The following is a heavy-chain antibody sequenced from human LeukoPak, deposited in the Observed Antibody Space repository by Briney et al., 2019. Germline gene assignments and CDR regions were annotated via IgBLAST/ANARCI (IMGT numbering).Heavy chain of an antibody. J-gene: IGHJ5*02. CDR2: INPNSGGT. Sequence: EASVKVSCKASGYTFTGYYMHWVRQAPGQGPEWMGWINPNSGGTNYAQKFQGRVTMTRDTSISTAYMELSRLRSDDTAVYYCARDQAEVGESVAGGNWFDPWGQGTLVTVSS. D-gene: IGHD6-19*01. CDR1: GYTFTGYY. V-gene: IGHV1-2*02. CDR3: ARDQAEVGESVAGGNWFDP.